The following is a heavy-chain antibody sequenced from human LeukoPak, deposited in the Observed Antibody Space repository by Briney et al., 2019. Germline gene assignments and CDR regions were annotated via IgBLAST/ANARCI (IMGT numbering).Heavy chain of an antibody. D-gene: IGHD1-1*01. Sequence: PGGSLRLSCAASGFTLSDYYMTWIRQSPGMGLEWSSYISGNSPYRTYADSVGGRFTVSRDNAQNSLHLQMNSLTAEDTAVYYGARGPLASLHAFGIWGQGTKVTVSS. J-gene: IGHJ3*02. CDR2: ISGNSPYR. CDR3: ARGPLASLHAFGI. CDR1: GFTLSDYY. V-gene: IGHV3-11*06.